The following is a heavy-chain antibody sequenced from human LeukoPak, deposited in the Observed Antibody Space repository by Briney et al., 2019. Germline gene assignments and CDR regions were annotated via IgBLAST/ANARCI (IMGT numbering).Heavy chain of an antibody. D-gene: IGHD3-16*01. CDR3: TRGILGSYYFDL. CDR2: INHSGST. CDR1: GGSFSGYY. Sequence: SETLSLTCAVYGGSFSGYYWSWIRQPPGKGLEWIGEINHSGSTNYNPSLKSRVTISVDTSKNQFSLKLNSVTAADTAVYYCTRGILGSYYFDLWGRGTLVTVSS. J-gene: IGHJ2*01. V-gene: IGHV4-34*01.